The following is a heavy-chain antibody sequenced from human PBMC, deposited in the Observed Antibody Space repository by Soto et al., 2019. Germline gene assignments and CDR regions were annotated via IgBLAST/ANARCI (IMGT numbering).Heavy chain of an antibody. D-gene: IGHD3-9*01. CDR2: IYNSRTT. V-gene: IGHV4-59*12. CDR3: ASRLGLYDILTGYDY. Sequence: SETLSLTCTVSGGSISSYYWSWIRQPPGKVLEWIGYIYNSRTTNYNSALKSRAIISVDTSKNQFSLKLSSVTAADTAVYYCASRLGLYDILTGYDYWGQGTLVTVSS. J-gene: IGHJ4*02. CDR1: GGSISSYY.